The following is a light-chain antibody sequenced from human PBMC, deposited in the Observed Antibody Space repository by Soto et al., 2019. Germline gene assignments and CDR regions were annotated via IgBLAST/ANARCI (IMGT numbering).Light chain of an antibody. CDR1: QSVSSN. J-gene: IGKJ4*01. CDR3: QQYGSPLT. CDR2: GAS. V-gene: IGKV3-20*01. Sequence: IVMTQSPATLSVSPGERATLFCRASQSVSSNLAWYQQRPGQAPRLLIYGASSRATGVPDRFSGSGSGTDFRLTINRLEPEDFAVYYCQQYGSPLTFGGGTKVDI.